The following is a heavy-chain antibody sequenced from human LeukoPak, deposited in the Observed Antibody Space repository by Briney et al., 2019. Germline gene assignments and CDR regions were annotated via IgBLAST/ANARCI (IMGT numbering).Heavy chain of an antibody. CDR2: IYHSGST. Sequence: SDTLSLTCTVSGGSISKYYWSWIRQPPGKALEGIVYIYHSGSTNYNPSLKSRVTISVDTSKNQFSLKLSSVTAADTAVYYCARNADDSSSYPYFDYWGQGTLVTVSS. CDR3: ARNADDSSSYPYFDY. CDR1: GGSISKYY. V-gene: IGHV4-59*07. D-gene: IGHD3-22*01. J-gene: IGHJ4*02.